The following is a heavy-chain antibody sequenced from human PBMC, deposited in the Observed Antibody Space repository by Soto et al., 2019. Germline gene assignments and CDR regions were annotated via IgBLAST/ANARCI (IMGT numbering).Heavy chain of an antibody. CDR3: ARGPSIFGVVIMYYFDY. Sequence: ASVKVSCKASGYTFTGYYMHWVRQAPGQGLEWMGWINPNSGGTNYAQKFQGRVTMTRDTSISTAYMELSRLRSDDTAVYYCARGPSIFGVVIMYYFDYWGQGTLVTVSS. V-gene: IGHV1-2*02. D-gene: IGHD3-3*01. J-gene: IGHJ4*02. CDR2: INPNSGGT. CDR1: GYTFTGYY.